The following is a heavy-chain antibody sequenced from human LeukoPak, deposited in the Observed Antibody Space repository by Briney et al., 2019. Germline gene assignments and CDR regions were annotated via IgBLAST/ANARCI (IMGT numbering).Heavy chain of an antibody. CDR2: IKQDGSEK. CDR3: ARDAIAAVANSWFDP. V-gene: IGHV3-7*01. CDR1: GFTFSSYW. D-gene: IGHD6-13*01. Sequence: GGSLRLSCAASGFTFSSYWMSWVRQAPGKGLEWVANIKQDGSEKYYVDSVKGRFTISRDNAKNSLYLQMNSLRAEDTAVYYCARDAIAAVANSWFDPWGQGTLVTVSS. J-gene: IGHJ5*02.